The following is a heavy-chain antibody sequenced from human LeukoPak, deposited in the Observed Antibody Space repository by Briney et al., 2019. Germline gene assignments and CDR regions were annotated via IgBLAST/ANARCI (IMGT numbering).Heavy chain of an antibody. V-gene: IGHV4-59*01. J-gene: IGHJ6*03. D-gene: IGHD3-10*01. CDR1: GGSINGYY. CDR2: IYYSGSP. Sequence: SETLSLTCTVSGGSINGYYWTWIRQPPGKGLEWIGSIYYSGSPNYNPSLKSRVTISRDTSKNHFSLKLSSVTAADTAVYYCARERFDLSYYYYMDVWGKGTAVTISS. CDR3: ARERFDLSYYYYMDV.